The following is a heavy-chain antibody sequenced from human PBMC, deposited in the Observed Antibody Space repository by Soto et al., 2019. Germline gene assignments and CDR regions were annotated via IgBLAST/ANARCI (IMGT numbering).Heavy chain of an antibody. CDR2: ISAYNGNT. V-gene: IGHV1-18*01. D-gene: IGHD1-1*01. CDR3: ARARGRTGTQNWFDP. J-gene: IGHJ5*02. Sequence: QVQLVQSGAEVKKPGASVKVSCKASGYTFTSYGISWVRQAPGQGLEWMGWISAYNGNTNYAQKLQGRVTMTTDTSTRTAYMQLRSLRSDDTAVYYCARARGRTGTQNWFDPWGQGTLVTASS. CDR1: GYTFTSYG.